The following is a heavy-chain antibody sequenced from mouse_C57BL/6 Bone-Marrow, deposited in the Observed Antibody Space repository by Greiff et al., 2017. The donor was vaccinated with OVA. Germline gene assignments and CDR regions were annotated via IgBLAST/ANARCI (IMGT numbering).Heavy chain of an antibody. Sequence: VQLHQPGAELVKPGASVKLSCKASGYTFTSYWMQWVKQRPGQGLEWIGEIDPSDGYTNYNQKFKGKATLTVDKSSSTAYMQLSSLTSEDSAVYYCARKRIYYDYDWYFDVWGTGTTVTVSS. CDR3: ARKRIYYDYDWYFDV. D-gene: IGHD2-4*01. V-gene: IGHV1-50*01. J-gene: IGHJ1*03. CDR1: GYTFTSYW. CDR2: IDPSDGYT.